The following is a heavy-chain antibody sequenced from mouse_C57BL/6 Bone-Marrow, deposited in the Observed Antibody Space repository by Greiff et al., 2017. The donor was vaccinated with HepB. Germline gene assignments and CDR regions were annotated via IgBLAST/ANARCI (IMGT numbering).Heavy chain of an antibody. CDR3: ARVQDSSGYVGLFAY. CDR2: IDPSDSYT. D-gene: IGHD3-2*02. J-gene: IGHJ3*01. Sequence: QVQLQQPGAELVKPGASVKLSCKASGYTFTSYWMQWVKQRPGQGLEWIGEIDPSDSYTNYNQKFKGKATLTVDTSSSTAYMQLSSLTSEDSAVYYCARVQDSSGYVGLFAYWGQGTLVTVSA. V-gene: IGHV1-50*01. CDR1: GYTFTSYW.